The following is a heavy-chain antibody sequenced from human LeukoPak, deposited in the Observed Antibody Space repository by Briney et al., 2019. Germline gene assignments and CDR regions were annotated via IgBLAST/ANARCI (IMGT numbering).Heavy chain of an antibody. Sequence: SVEVSCKASGGTFSSYAISWVRQAPGQGLEWMGGIIPIFGTANYAQKFQGRVTITADESTSTAYMELSSLRSEDTAVYYCARSPYYYDSSGYQMGYFDYWGQGTLVTVSS. CDR1: GGTFSSYA. CDR2: IIPIFGTA. D-gene: IGHD3-22*01. V-gene: IGHV1-69*13. J-gene: IGHJ4*02. CDR3: ARSPYYYDSSGYQMGYFDY.